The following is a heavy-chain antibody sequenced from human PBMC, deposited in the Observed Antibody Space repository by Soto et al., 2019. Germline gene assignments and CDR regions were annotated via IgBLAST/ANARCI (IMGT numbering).Heavy chain of an antibody. V-gene: IGHV2-5*02. D-gene: IGHD3-22*01. CDR3: AHRRGDYDSSGYSYWYFDL. J-gene: IGHJ2*01. Sequence: QITLKESGPTLVKPTQTLTLTCTFSGFSLSTSGVGVGWIRQPPGKALAWLALIYWDDDKRYSPSLKSRLTITKDTYKNQVVLTMTNMDPVDTATYYCAHRRGDYDSSGYSYWYFDLWGRGTLVTVSS. CDR1: GFSLSTSGVG. CDR2: IYWDDDK.